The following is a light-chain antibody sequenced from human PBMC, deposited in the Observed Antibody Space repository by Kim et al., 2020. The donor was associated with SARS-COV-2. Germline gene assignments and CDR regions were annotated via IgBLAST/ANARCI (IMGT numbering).Light chain of an antibody. J-gene: IGLJ3*02. CDR3: LLFYGSALNWV. CDR1: TGAVTSGYY. V-gene: IGLV7-43*01. Sequence: QAVVTQEPSLTVSPGGTVTLTCASSTGAVTSGYYPNWFQQKPGQAPRALIYSTGNRHSWTPARFSGSLLGGKAALTVTGVQPEDEAEYFCLLFYGSALNWVFGGGTQLTV. CDR2: STG.